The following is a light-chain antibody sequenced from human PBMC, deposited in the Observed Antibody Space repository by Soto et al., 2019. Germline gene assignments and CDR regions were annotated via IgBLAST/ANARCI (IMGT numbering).Light chain of an antibody. Sequence: DIQMTQSPSSLSASVGDRVDITCRASQGISSYLAWYQQKPGKAPKLLIYVASTLQSGVPSSFSGRGSGTEFTLTISSLQTEDFTTYYCQKFESYPPSFGQGTRLEVK. CDR1: QGISSY. CDR2: VAS. V-gene: IGKV1-9*01. CDR3: QKFESYPPS. J-gene: IGKJ5*01.